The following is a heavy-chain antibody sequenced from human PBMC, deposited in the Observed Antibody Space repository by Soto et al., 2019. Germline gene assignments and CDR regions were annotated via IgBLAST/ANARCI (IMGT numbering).Heavy chain of an antibody. V-gene: IGHV3-48*02. CDR1: GFTFSSYN. CDR2: INSGGSTI. CDR3: ARAGGGMDV. J-gene: IGHJ6*02. Sequence: EVQLVESGGGLEQPGRSLRLSCAASGFTFSSYNMNWVRQAPGKGLEWVSYINSGGSTIYYVVSVRGRFTISRDNAKNSLYVQMNSLRDEDTAVYYCARAGGGMDVWGQGTTVTVSS. D-gene: IGHD1-1*01.